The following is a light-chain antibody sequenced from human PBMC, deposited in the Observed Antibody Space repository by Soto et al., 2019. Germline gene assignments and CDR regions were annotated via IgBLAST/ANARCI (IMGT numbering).Light chain of an antibody. CDR3: QQYDNLPYT. CDR1: QDINND. J-gene: IGKJ2*01. Sequence: DIQMTQSPSSLSASVGDRVTITCQASQDINNDLNWFQQKSGKAPKLLIYDASNLEKGVPSRFSGSGSGTDFTFTISSLQPEDIAAYYCQQYDNLPYTFGQGTKLNIK. V-gene: IGKV1-33*01. CDR2: DAS.